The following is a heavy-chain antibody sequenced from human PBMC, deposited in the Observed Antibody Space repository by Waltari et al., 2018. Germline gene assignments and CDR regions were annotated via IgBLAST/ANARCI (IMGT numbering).Heavy chain of an antibody. D-gene: IGHD6-13*01. CDR2: ISYDGSNK. CDR1: GFTFSSYA. CDR3: ARGEQQLVYIDY. V-gene: IGHV3-30*01. J-gene: IGHJ4*02. Sequence: QVQLVESGGGVVQPGRSLRLSCAASGFTFSSYAMHWVRQAPGKGLEWVAVISYDGSNKYYADSVKGRFTISRDNSKNTLYLQMNSLRAEDTAVYYCARGEQQLVYIDYWGQGTLVTVSS.